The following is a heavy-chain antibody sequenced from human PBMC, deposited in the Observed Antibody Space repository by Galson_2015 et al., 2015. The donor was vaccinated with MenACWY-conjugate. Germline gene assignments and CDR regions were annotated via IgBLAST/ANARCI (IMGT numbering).Heavy chain of an antibody. D-gene: IGHD3-10*01. CDR3: AKDKIYLGSGSYLYYFDY. CDR2: MRYDGSDG. J-gene: IGHJ4*02. CDR1: GFTFSAYG. Sequence: SLRLSCATSGFTFSAYGMHWVRQAPGKGLEWLAFMRYDGSDGTYADSVKGRFIISRDDSRRTLSLQMINLTTEDTAVYFCAKDKIYLGSGSYLYYFDYWGQGTLVTVSS. V-gene: IGHV3-30*02.